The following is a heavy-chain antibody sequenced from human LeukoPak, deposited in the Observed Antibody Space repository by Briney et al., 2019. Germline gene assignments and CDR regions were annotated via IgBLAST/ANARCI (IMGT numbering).Heavy chain of an antibody. J-gene: IGHJ4*02. D-gene: IGHD2-2*01. CDR2: INQDGSEK. V-gene: IGHV3-7*01. CDR3: VSDIVVIPTTIRDY. CDR1: GFTFDTYT. Sequence: GGSLRLSCAASGFTFDTYTMNWVRQAPGKGLEWVATINQDGSEKYYVDSVKGRFTISRDNAKNSLYLQMSSLRAEDTAVYYCVSDIVVIPTTIRDYWGQGTLVTVSS.